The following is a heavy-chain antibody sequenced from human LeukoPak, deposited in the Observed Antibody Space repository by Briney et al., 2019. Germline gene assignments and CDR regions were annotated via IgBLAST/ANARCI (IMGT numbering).Heavy chain of an antibody. J-gene: IGHJ3*02. V-gene: IGHV4-39*01. CDR2: IYYSGST. Sequence: SETLSLTCTVSGGSISSSSYYWGWIRQPPGKGLEWIGSIYYSGSTYYNPSLKSRVTISVDTSKNQFSLKLNSVTAADTAVYYCARHLTGQRAFDIWGQGTMVTVSS. CDR3: ARHLTGQRAFDI. CDR1: GGSISSSSYY.